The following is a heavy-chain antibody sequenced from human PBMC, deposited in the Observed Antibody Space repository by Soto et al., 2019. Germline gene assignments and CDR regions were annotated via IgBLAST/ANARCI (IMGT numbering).Heavy chain of an antibody. J-gene: IGHJ6*02. CDR1: GGSIRSYY. V-gene: IGHV4-59*01. CDR2: VYNNGNT. CDR3: ARLYYVSGRPLMDV. Sequence: SETLSLTCTVSGGSIRSYYWTWIRQPPGRGLEWIGYVYNNGNTRYNPSLKSRITISVDTPKNQFSLKVESVDAADTATYYCARLYYVSGRPLMDVWGQGTTVTVSS. D-gene: IGHD3-10*01.